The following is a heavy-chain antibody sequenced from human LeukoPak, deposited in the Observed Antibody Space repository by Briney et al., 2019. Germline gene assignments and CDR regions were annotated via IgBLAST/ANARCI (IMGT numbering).Heavy chain of an antibody. CDR2: INPNSGGT. CDR1: GYTFTGYY. D-gene: IGHD2-15*01. Sequence: ASVKVSCKASGYTFTGYYMHWVRQAPGQGLEWMGWINPNSGGTNYAQKFQGRVTMTRDTSISTAYMELSRLRSDDTAVYYCARPPGGYCSGGSCYDYWGQGTLVTVSS. CDR3: ARPPGGYCSGGSCYDY. J-gene: IGHJ4*02. V-gene: IGHV1-2*02.